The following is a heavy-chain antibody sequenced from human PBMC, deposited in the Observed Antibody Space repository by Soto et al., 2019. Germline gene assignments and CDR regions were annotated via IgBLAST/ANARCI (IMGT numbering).Heavy chain of an antibody. V-gene: IGHV1-18*01. J-gene: IGHJ6*03. CDR1: LYTFTSDG. D-gene: IGHD3-3*01. CDR2: ISAYNGNT. CDR3: ARGKVETIFGVYYYYYYMHV. Sequence: ASVKVSCKASLYTFTSDGISWVRQAPGQGLEWMGWISAYNGNTNYAQKLQGRVTMTTDTSTSTAYMELRSLRSDDTAVYYCARGKVETIFGVYYYYYYMHVWGKGTTVTVSS.